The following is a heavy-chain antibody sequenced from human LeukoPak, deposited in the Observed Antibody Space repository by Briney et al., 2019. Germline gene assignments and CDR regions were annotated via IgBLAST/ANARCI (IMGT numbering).Heavy chain of an antibody. CDR2: IYYSGST. V-gene: IGHV4-31*03. J-gene: IGHJ3*02. Sequence: PSETLSLTCTVSGGSISSGGYYWSWIRQHPGKGLEWIGYIYYSGSTYYNPSLKSRVTISVDTSKNQFSLKLSSVTAADTAVYYCARSPFLTIFGVVLGRELPGAFDIWGQGTMVTVSS. CDR3: ARSPFLTIFGVVLGRELPGAFDI. D-gene: IGHD3-3*01. CDR1: GGSISSGGYY.